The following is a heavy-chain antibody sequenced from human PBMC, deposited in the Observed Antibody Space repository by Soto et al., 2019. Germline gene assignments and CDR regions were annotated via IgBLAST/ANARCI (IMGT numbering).Heavy chain of an antibody. D-gene: IGHD6-19*01. CDR3: ETRRVAVAVNWFDP. J-gene: IGHJ5*02. V-gene: IGHV2-5*02. CDR2: IYWDDDK. Sequence: QITLKESGPTLVKPTQTLTLTCTFSGFSLSTSGVGVGGIRQPPGKALEWLALIYWDDDKRYSPALKSRLTITKDPSNNQVVNTMTTMDPLNTATYYYETRRVAVAVNWFDPWGQGTLVTVSS. CDR1: GFSLSTSGVG.